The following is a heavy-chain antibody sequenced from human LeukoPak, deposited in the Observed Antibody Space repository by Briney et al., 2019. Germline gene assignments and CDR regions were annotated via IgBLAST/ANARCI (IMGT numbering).Heavy chain of an antibody. CDR2: IKSKTDGGIT. V-gene: IGHV3-15*01. Sequence: PGGSLRLSCAASGFTFSNAWMSWVRQAPGKGLEWVGRIKSKTDGGITDYAAPVKGRFTISRDDSKNTLYLQMNSLKTEDTAVYYCTSFGSYRLYYWGQGTLVTMSS. D-gene: IGHD3-16*02. J-gene: IGHJ4*02. CDR1: GFTFSNAW. CDR3: TSFGSYRLYY.